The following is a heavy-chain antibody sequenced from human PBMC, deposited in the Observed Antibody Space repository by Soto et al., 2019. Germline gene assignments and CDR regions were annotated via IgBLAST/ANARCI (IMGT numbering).Heavy chain of an antibody. J-gene: IGHJ4*02. D-gene: IGHD6-19*01. CDR2: IYSGGAT. V-gene: IGHV3-66*01. Sequence: GGSLRLSCAAAGFSVSTSHISWVRQAPGKGLEWVSVIYSGGATHYSDSVKGRFTISRDNAKNSLFLQMNSLRVEDTAVYYCVRDQSLVEFDFWGQGTPVTVSS. CDR1: GFSVSTSH. CDR3: VRDQSLVEFDF.